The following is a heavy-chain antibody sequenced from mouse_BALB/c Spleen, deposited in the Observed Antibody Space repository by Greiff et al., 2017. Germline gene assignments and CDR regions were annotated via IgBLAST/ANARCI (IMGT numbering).Heavy chain of an antibody. V-gene: IGHV5-17*02. J-gene: IGHJ1*01. Sequence: EVQRVESGGGLVQPGGSRKLSCAASGFTFSSFGMHWVRQAPEKGLEWVAYISSGSSTIYYADTVKGRFTISRDNPKNTLFLQMTSLRSEDTAMYYCARNYGSSYMNFDVWGAGTTVTVSS. CDR1: GFTFSSFG. D-gene: IGHD1-1*01. CDR3: ARNYGSSYMNFDV. CDR2: ISSGSSTI.